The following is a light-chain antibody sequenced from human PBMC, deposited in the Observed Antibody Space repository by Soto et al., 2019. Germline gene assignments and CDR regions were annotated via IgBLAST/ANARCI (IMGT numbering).Light chain of an antibody. Sequence: STSTEPGAPEECASLSFRAGQSVSTNIAWYQQKPGQAHRLLIDGASTRATGIPARFSGSGSGKEITLTSSSLQPDDVASYCCQRYNSQWTFGQGTKV. V-gene: IGKV3-15*01. CDR2: GAS. J-gene: IGKJ1*01. CDR3: QRYNSQWT. CDR1: QSVSTN.